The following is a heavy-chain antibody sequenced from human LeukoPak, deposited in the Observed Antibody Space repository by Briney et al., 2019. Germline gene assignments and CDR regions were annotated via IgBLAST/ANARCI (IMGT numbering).Heavy chain of an antibody. CDR1: GYSISSGYY. V-gene: IGHV4-38-2*02. J-gene: IGHJ3*02. D-gene: IGHD3-16*01. CDR3: ARTQKGLGGRRAFDI. Sequence: SETLSLTCTVSGYSISSGYYWGWIRQPPGKGLEWIGSIYHSGSTYYNPSLKSRVTISVDTSKNQFSLKLSSVTAADTAVYYCARTQKGLGGRRAFDIWGQGTMVTVSS. CDR2: IYHSGST.